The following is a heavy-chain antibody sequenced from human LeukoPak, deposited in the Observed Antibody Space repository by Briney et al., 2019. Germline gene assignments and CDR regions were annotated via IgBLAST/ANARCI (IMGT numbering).Heavy chain of an antibody. CDR1: GFTFNNYW. J-gene: IGHJ5*02. Sequence: PGGSLRLSCAASGFTFNNYWIHWVRQAPGKGLVWVSRVNPGGSIANFADSVKGRFTISRDNAKNSLYLQMNSLRAEDTAVYYCARDYGSAPLWFDPWGQGTLVTVPS. D-gene: IGHD3-10*01. V-gene: IGHV3-74*01. CDR2: VNPGGSIA. CDR3: ARDYGSAPLWFDP.